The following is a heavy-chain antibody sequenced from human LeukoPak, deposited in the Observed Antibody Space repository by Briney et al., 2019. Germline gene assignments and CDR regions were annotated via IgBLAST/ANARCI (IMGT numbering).Heavy chain of an antibody. CDR1: GYTFTGYY. CDR3: ARDLGGYGDYLYAFDI. CDR2: INPNSGGT. D-gene: IGHD4-17*01. J-gene: IGHJ3*02. Sequence: GASVKVSCKASGYTFTGYYMHWVRQAPGQGLEWRGWINPNSGGTNFAQKFQGRVTMTRDTSISTAYMELSRLRSDDTAVYYCARDLGGYGDYLYAFDIWGQGTMVTVSS. V-gene: IGHV1-2*02.